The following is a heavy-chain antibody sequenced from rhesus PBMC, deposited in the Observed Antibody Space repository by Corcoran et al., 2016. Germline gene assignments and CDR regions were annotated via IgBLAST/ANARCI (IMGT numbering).Heavy chain of an antibody. D-gene: IGHD3-3*01. V-gene: IGHV4-173*01. J-gene: IGHJ4*01. CDR3: AVCGVQYLDWLSDY. Sequence: QLQLQESGPGLVKPSETLSLTCAVSGGSISSNYWSWIRQPPGKGLEWIGRLSGSGGSTDYNPSLKSRVTISTDASKNQFSIKLSCGTAADTAVYDCAVCGVQYLDWLSDYWGQGVLVTVSS. CDR2: LSGSGGST. CDR1: GGSISSNY.